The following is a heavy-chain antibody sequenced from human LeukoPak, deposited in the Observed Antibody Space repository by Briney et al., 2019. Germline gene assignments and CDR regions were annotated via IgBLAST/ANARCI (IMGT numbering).Heavy chain of an antibody. CDR2: IYYSGST. CDR3: ASPNEQDAFDI. V-gene: IGHV4-39*01. Sequence: PSETLSLTCTVSGGSINSNSYYWGWIRQPPGKGLEWIGSIYYSGSTYYNPSLKSRVTISVDTSKNQFSLKLSSVTAADTAVYYCASPNEQDAFDIWGQGTMVTVSS. CDR1: GGSINSNSYY. J-gene: IGHJ3*02. D-gene: IGHD1-1*01.